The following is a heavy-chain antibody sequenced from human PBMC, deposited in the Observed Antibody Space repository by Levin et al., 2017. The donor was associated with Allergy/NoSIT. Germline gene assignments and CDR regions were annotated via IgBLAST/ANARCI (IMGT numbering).Heavy chain of an antibody. J-gene: IGHJ6*02. V-gene: IGHV3-21*01. CDR2: ISSSSSYI. D-gene: IGHD1-26*01. Sequence: GESLKISCAASGFTFSSYSMNWVRQAPGKGLEWVSSISSSSSYIYYADSVKGRFTISRDNAKNSLYLQMNSLRAEDTAVYYCARDDGGGSYRRRTYYYGMDVWGQGTTVTVSS. CDR1: GFTFSSYS. CDR3: ARDDGGGSYRRRTYYYGMDV.